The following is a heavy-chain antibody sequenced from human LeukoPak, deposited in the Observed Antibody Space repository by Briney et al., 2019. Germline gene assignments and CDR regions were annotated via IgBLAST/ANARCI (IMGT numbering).Heavy chain of an antibody. V-gene: IGHV4-34*01. CDR1: GGSFSGYY. CDR3: ARHRDGYNSYYYYGMDV. Sequence: SETLSLTCAVYGGSFSGYYWSWIRQPPGKGLEWIGEINHSGSTNYNPSLKSRVTISVDTSKNQFSLKLSSVTAADTAVYYCARHRDGYNSYYYYGMDVRGQGTTVTVSS. CDR2: INHSGST. J-gene: IGHJ6*02. D-gene: IGHD5-12*01.